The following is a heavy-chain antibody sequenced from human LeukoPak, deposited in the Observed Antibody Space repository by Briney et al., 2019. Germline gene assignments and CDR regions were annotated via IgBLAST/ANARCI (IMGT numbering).Heavy chain of an antibody. J-gene: IGHJ4*02. CDR2: ISVYNGNT. V-gene: IGHV1-18*01. Sequence: ASVKVSCKASGYTLTSYGISWVRQAPGQGLEWMGWISVYNGNTNYAQKVQGRVTMTTDTSTSTGYMELRSLRSDDTAVYYCARDRAVAGTSPFDYWGQGTLVTVSS. CDR1: GYTLTSYG. CDR3: ARDRAVAGTSPFDY. D-gene: IGHD6-19*01.